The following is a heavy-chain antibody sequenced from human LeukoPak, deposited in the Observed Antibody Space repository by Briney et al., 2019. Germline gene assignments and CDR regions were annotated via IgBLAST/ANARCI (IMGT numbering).Heavy chain of an antibody. Sequence: SETLSLTCTVSAGSISSSSHHWGWIRQSPGKGLEWIGSIYYGRTTYYNPSLNSRVTISVVTSKNQFSLQLNSVTAADTAVYYCARGPDSSSCWGQGTLVTVSS. D-gene: IGHD6-13*01. CDR3: ARGPDSSSC. J-gene: IGHJ4*02. CDR1: AGSISSSSHH. CDR2: IYYGRTT. V-gene: IGHV4-39*01.